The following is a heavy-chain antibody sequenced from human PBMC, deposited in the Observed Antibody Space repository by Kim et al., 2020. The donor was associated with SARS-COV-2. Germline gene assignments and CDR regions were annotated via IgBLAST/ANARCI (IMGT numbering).Heavy chain of an antibody. Sequence: SETLSLTCTVSGGSISSYYWSWIRQPAGKGLEWIGRIYTSGSTNYNPSLKSRVTMSVDTSKNQFSLKLSSVTAADTAVYYCARDLKTYCSSTSCYGTYYYYMDVWGKGTTVTVSS. CDR1: GGSISSYY. CDR3: ARDLKTYCSSTSCYGTYYYYMDV. CDR2: IYTSGST. D-gene: IGHD2-2*01. J-gene: IGHJ6*03. V-gene: IGHV4-4*07.